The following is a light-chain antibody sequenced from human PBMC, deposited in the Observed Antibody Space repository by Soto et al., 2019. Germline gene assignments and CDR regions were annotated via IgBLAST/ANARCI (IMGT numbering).Light chain of an antibody. Sequence: QLVLTQPASVSGSPGQSITISCTGASSDIGAYNYVSWYQHHPGKAPKLVIYDVSNRPSGVSDRFSGSKSANTASLTIYGLQTEDEADYYCSSYTSSNIVVFGGGTKLTVL. J-gene: IGLJ2*01. CDR3: SSYTSSNIVV. V-gene: IGLV2-14*03. CDR2: DVS. CDR1: SSDIGAYNY.